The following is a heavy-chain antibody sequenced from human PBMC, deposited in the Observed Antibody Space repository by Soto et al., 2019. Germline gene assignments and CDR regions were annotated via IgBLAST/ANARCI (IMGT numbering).Heavy chain of an antibody. D-gene: IGHD6-6*01. V-gene: IGHV3-23*01. CDR2: ITDNSGDT. CDR3: AKGSASTRPYYFDY. J-gene: IGHJ4*02. CDR1: GFTFSSYV. Sequence: GGSLRLSCTASGFTFSSYVMSWVRQAPGKGLEWVSAITDNSGDTYYSDSVKGRFTISRDNSRTTLYLQMNSLRAEDTAFYYCAKGSASTRPYYFDYWGQGTLVTVSS.